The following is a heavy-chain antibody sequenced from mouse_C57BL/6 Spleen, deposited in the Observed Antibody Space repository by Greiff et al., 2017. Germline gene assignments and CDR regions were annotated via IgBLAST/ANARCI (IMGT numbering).Heavy chain of an antibody. V-gene: IGHV1-69*01. CDR3: ARRGYCGSSSWFAY. CDR2: IDPSDSYT. J-gene: IGHJ3*01. CDR1: GYTFTSYW. D-gene: IGHD1-1*01. Sequence: QVQLQQPGAELVMPGASVKLSCKASGYTFTSYWMHWVKQRPGQGLEWIGEIDPSDSYTNYNQKFKGKSTLTVDNSSSTAYMQLSSLTSEDSAVYYCARRGYCGSSSWFAYWGQGTLVTVSA.